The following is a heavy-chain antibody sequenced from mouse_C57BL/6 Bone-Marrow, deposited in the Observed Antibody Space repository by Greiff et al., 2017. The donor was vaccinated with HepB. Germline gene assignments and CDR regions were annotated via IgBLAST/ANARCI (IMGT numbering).Heavy chain of an antibody. Sequence: VQLQQSGAELARPGASVKLSCKASGYTFTSYGISWVKQRTGQGLEWIGEIYPRSGNTYYNEKFKGKATLTADKSSSTAYMELRSLTSEDSAVYFCARCDTTVVAPYFDVWGTGTTVTVSS. CDR1: GYTFTSYG. V-gene: IGHV1-81*01. J-gene: IGHJ1*03. CDR2: IYPRSGNT. CDR3: ARCDTTVVAPYFDV. D-gene: IGHD1-1*01.